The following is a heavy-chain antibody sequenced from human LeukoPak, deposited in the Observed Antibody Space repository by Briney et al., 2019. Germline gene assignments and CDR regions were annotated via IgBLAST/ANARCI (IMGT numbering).Heavy chain of an antibody. CDR1: GFTFSSYS. Sequence: GGSVRLSCAASGFTFSSYSMNWVRQAPGKGLEWVSSISSSSSYIYYADSVKGRFTISRDNAKNSLYLQMNSLRAEDTAVYYCARDSMVRGVITNIDWFDPWGQGTLVTVSS. D-gene: IGHD3-10*01. CDR2: ISSSSSYI. J-gene: IGHJ5*02. V-gene: IGHV3-21*01. CDR3: ARDSMVRGVITNIDWFDP.